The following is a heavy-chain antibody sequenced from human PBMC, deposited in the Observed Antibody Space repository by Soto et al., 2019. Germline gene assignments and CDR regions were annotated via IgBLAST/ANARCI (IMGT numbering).Heavy chain of an antibody. Sequence: HLVQSGPEVKKPGASVTVSCKTSGDTFTNFGLSWVRQAPGQGLEWMGWIATYNSNKNYAQKFQGRLTLTTDTTTSTGDMELKSLEDDDTAVYYGARVLRGVVNWFDPWGQGTLVTVSS. CDR2: IATYNSNK. CDR3: ARVLRGVVNWFDP. CDR1: GDTFTNFG. V-gene: IGHV1-18*01. D-gene: IGHD3-10*01. J-gene: IGHJ5*02.